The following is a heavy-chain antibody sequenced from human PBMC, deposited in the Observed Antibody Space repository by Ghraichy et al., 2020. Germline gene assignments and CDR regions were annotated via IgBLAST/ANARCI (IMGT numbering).Heavy chain of an antibody. J-gene: IGHJ5*02. D-gene: IGHD1-26*01. CDR2: IRSRANNYAT. Sequence: GESLNISCAASGFNFRDSTMHWVRQASGKGLEWVGRIRSRANNYATEYAASVKGRFTISRDDSEKTVDLQMDSLKIEDTAVYYCARPKVGGNYAGFDPWGQGTLVTVSS. V-gene: IGHV3-73*01. CDR3: ARPKVGGNYAGFDP. CDR1: GFNFRDST.